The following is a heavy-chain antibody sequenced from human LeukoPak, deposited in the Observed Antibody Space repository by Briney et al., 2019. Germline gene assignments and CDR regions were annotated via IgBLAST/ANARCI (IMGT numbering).Heavy chain of an antibody. CDR1: GFTFSSYA. J-gene: IGHJ4*02. Sequence: GGSLRLSCAASGFTFSSYAMSWVRQAPGKGLEWDSAISGSGGSTYYADSVKGRFTISRDNSKNTLYLQMNSLRAEDTAVYFCAKSRSGSTNWALQIFDNWGQGTLVTVSS. CDR3: AKSRSGSTNWALQIFDN. D-gene: IGHD6-13*01. CDR2: ISGSGGST. V-gene: IGHV3-23*01.